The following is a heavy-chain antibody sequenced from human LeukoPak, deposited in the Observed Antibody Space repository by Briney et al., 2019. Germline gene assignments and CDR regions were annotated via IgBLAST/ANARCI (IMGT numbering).Heavy chain of an antibody. V-gene: IGHV4-39*07. CDR2: IYYSGST. D-gene: IGHD3-10*01. CDR3: ARELNSWDAVVRGARVRFDY. Sequence: PSETLSLTCTVSGGSISSSSYYWGWIRQPPGKGLEWIGSIYYSGSTYYNPSLKSRVTISVDTSKNQFSLKLSSVTAADTAVYYCARELNSWDAVVRGARVRFDYWGQGTLVTVSS. CDR1: GGSISSSSYY. J-gene: IGHJ4*02.